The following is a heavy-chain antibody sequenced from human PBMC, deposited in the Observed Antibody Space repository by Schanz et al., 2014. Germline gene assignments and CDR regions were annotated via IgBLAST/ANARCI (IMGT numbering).Heavy chain of an antibody. D-gene: IGHD4-17*01. CDR2: IYDRGST. Sequence: QVQLQESGPGLVKPSETLSLTCTVPSDSISHYYLSWIRQPPGKELEWVAFIYDRGSTSYNPSLNSRVTISFDPPKTKFPRKLSSVTAADTAVYYCARHRVYGAFDLWGQGTLVTVSS. J-gene: IGHJ4*02. CDR1: SDSISHYY. V-gene: IGHV4-59*08. CDR3: ARHRVYGAFDL.